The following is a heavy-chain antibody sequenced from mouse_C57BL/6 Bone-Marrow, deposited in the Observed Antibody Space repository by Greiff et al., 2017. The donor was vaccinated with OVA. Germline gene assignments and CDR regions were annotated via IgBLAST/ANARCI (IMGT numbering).Heavy chain of an antibody. CDR1: GYTFTSYW. J-gene: IGHJ3*01. CDR3: ARRIYYGPFAY. Sequence: QVQLQQPGAELVMPGASVKLSCKASGYTFTSYWMHWVKQRPGQGLEWIGEIHPSDSYTNYNQKFKGKSTLTVDKSSSTAYMQLSSLTSEDSAVYYCARRIYYGPFAYWGQGTLVTVSA. CDR2: IHPSDSYT. V-gene: IGHV1-69*01. D-gene: IGHD2-1*01.